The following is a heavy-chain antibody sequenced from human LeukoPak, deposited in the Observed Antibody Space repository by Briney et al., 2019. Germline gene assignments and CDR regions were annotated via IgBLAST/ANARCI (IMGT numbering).Heavy chain of an antibody. CDR2: IKQDGSEK. Sequence: GGSLRLSCAASGFTFSSYWMSWVRQAPGKGLEWVANIKQDGSEKYYVDSVKGRFTISRDNAKNSLYLQMNSLRAEDTAVYYCARIVKMITFGGVIVHIDYWGQGTLVTVSS. V-gene: IGHV3-7*01. CDR1: GFTFSSYW. CDR3: ARIVKMITFGGVIVHIDY. D-gene: IGHD3-16*02. J-gene: IGHJ4*02.